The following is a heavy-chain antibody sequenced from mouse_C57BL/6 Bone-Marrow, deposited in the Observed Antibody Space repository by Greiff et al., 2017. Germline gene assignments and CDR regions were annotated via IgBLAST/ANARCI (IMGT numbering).Heavy chain of an antibody. V-gene: IGHV5-16*01. CDR2: INYDGSST. D-gene: IGHD1-1*01. CDR3: ARAITTVNYFDY. CDR1: GFTFSDYY. Sequence: DVKLVESEGGLVQPGSSMKLSCTASGFTFSDYYMAWVRQVPEKGLEWVANINYDGSSTYYLDSLKSRFIISRDNAKNILYLQMSSLKSEDTATYYCARAITTVNYFDYWGQGTTLTVSS. J-gene: IGHJ2*01.